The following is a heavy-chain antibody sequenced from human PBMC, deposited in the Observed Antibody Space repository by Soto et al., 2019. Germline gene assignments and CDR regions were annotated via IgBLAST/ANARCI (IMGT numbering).Heavy chain of an antibody. CDR2: INAGTGNT. CDR3: ARDVGATDY. Sequence: QVQLVQSGAEMKKPGASVKVSCKASGYTFTSYAMPWVRQAPGQRLEWMGWINAGTGNTKYSLKFQGRVTITRDTSASTAYMELSSLRSEDTALYYCARDVGATDYWGQGTLVTVSS. CDR1: GYTFTSYA. V-gene: IGHV1-3*01. J-gene: IGHJ4*02. D-gene: IGHD1-26*01.